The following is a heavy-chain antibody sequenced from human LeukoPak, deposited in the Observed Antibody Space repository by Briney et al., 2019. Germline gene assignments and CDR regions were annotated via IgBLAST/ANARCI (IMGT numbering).Heavy chain of an antibody. CDR3: AKCRDGYNNFYYGMAV. CDR1: GFIFSDYA. Sequence: GGSLRLSCAASGFIFSDYAMTGVRQAPGKGLEWVSAISGSGAGTYYADSVKGRFTNSRDKSQNTLYLQMNSLRAEDTAVYYCAKCRDGYNNFYYGMAVWGQGTTVTVSS. D-gene: IGHD5-24*01. J-gene: IGHJ6*02. V-gene: IGHV3-23*01. CDR2: ISGSGAGT.